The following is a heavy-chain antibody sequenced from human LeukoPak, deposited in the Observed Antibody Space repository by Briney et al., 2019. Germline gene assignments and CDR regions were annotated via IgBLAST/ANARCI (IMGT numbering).Heavy chain of an antibody. J-gene: IGHJ5*02. CDR2: ISYDGSNK. CDR3: ARASVRGAHKTYNWFDP. V-gene: IGHV3-30*04. CDR1: GFTFSSYA. Sequence: GGPLRLSCAASGFTFSSYAMHWVRQAPGKGLEWVAVISYDGSNKYYADSVKGRLTISRDNSKNTLYLQMNSLRAEDTAVYYCARASVRGAHKTYNWFDPWGQGTLVTVSS. D-gene: IGHD3-10*01.